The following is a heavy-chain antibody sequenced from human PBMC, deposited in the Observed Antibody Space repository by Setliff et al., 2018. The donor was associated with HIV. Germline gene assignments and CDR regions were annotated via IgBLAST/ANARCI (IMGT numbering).Heavy chain of an antibody. V-gene: IGHV5-51*01. CDR1: ENTFTRYW. CDR3: ARHCNSGSCYKGNGHYGMDV. Sequence: GESLKISCQGSENTFTRYWIGWVRQMPGKGLEWMGIIYAGDSDTRYSPSFQGQVTISADKSISTAYLQWSSLEASDTAMYYCARHCNSGSCYKGNGHYGMDVWGQGTTVTVSS. D-gene: IGHD2-8*01. CDR2: IYAGDSDT. J-gene: IGHJ6*02.